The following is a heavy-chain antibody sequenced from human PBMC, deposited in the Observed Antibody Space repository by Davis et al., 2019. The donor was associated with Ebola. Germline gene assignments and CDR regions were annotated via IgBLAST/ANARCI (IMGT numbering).Heavy chain of an antibody. Sequence: MPSETLSLTCSVSGASVITDRFHWTWIRQSPGKGLEWIGYIYYRGSTNYNPSLRNRVTISVDSSKNQFSLILTSVTAADTAVYYCARVHEYTDYFHFDPWGQGILVTVSS. V-gene: IGHV4-61*01. CDR2: IYYRGST. J-gene: IGHJ5*02. D-gene: IGHD2/OR15-2a*01. CDR1: GASVITDRFH. CDR3: ARVHEYTDYFHFDP.